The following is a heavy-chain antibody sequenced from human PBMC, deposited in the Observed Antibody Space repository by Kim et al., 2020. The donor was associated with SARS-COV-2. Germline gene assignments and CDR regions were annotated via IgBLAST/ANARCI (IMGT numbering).Heavy chain of an antibody. Sequence: GGSLRLSCAASGFTFSSYGMHWVRQAPGKGLEWVAVISYDGSNKYYADSVKGRFTISRDNSKNTLYLQMNSLRAEDTAVYYCAKTLSTVVPAATDYYYGMDVWGQGTTVTVSS. CDR3: AKTLSTVVPAATDYYYGMDV. J-gene: IGHJ6*02. V-gene: IGHV3-30*18. CDR2: ISYDGSNK. CDR1: GFTFSSYG. D-gene: IGHD2-2*01.